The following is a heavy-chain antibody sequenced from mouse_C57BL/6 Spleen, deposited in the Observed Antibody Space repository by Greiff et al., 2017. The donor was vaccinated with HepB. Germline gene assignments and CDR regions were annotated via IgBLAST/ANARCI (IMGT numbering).Heavy chain of an antibody. D-gene: IGHD1-1*01. Sequence: QVQLQQPGAELVKPGASVKLSCKASGYTFTSYWMQWVKQRPGQGLEWIGEIEPSDSYTNYNQKFKGKATLTVDTSSSTAYMQLSSLTSEDSAVYYCARILRSPYAMDYWGQGTSVTVSS. V-gene: IGHV1-50*01. CDR3: ARILRSPYAMDY. CDR1: GYTFTSYW. CDR2: IEPSDSYT. J-gene: IGHJ4*01.